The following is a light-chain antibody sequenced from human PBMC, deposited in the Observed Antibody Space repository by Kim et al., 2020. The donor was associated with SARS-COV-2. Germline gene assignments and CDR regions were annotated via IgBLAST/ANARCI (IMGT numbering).Light chain of an antibody. V-gene: IGKV4-1*01. CDR3: QQYYFSPT. Sequence: DIVMTRSPDSLAVSLGERATINCKSSQSVLYNSNNKNYLAWYQLKPGQPPKMLIYWASTRASGVPDRVSGSGSGTEFTLTISSLQAEDVAVYYCQQYYFSPTFGQGTKVEIK. CDR1: QSVLYNSNNKNY. CDR2: WAS. J-gene: IGKJ1*01.